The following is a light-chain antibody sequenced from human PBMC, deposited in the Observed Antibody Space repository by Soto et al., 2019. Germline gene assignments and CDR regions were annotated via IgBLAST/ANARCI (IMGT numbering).Light chain of an antibody. V-gene: IGLV7-46*01. J-gene: IGLJ1*01. CDR3: LLYYGGSSV. Sequence: QAVVTQEPSLTVSPGGTVTLTCGFSTGTVTSGHYPYWFQQKPGQAPRTLISDISRRLSGTPARFSGSLLGDKAALTLSGAQPEDEADYYCLLYYGGSSVFGTGTKLTVL. CDR1: TGTVTSGHY. CDR2: DIS.